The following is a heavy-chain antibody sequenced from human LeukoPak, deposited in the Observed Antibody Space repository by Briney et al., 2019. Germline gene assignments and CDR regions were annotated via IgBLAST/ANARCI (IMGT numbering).Heavy chain of an antibody. D-gene: IGHD3-22*01. CDR2: IFYTGSS. J-gene: IGHJ1*01. V-gene: IGHV4-39*02. CDR3: ARVVQSTDSSGFYLPEYFQH. CDR1: GGSISSSRYY. Sequence: SETLSLTCTVPGGSISSSRYYWGWIRQPPGKGLEWIGSIFYTGSSYYNPSLKSRVTISVDASKNHFSLKLRSVTAADTAVYYCARVVQSTDSSGFYLPEYFQHWGQGTLVTVSS.